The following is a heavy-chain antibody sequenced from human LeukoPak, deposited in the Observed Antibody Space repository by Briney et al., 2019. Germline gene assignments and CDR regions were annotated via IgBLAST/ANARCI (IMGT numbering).Heavy chain of an antibody. D-gene: IGHD5-18*01. CDR1: GFTLTRHA. V-gene: IGHV3-7*01. J-gene: IGHJ4*02. Sequence: GGSLRLSCAASGFTLTRHAMSWVRQAPGKGLEWVANIKPDGSEKSCVDSVKGRFTISRDNTKNSLYLQMNSLRAEDTAVYYCASWIQIWSLDYWGQGTLVTVSS. CDR3: ASWIQIWSLDY. CDR2: IKPDGSEK.